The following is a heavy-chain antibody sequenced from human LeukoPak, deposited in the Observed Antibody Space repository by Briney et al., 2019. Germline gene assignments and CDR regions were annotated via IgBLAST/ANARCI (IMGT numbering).Heavy chain of an antibody. CDR3: ARDSRECGSTSCPSPPTPRYFAY. CDR1: GYTFTSYG. Sequence: ASVKVSCKASGYTFTSYGISWVRQAPGQGLGWMGWISAYNGNTNYALKLQGRVTMTTDTSTSTAYMELRSLRSDDTAVYYCARDSRECGSTSCPSPPTPRYFAYWGQGTLVTVSS. V-gene: IGHV1-18*01. CDR2: ISAYNGNT. J-gene: IGHJ4*02. D-gene: IGHD2-2*01.